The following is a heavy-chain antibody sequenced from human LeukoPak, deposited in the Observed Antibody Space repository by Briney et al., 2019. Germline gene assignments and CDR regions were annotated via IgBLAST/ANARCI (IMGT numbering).Heavy chain of an antibody. Sequence: ASVKVSCKASGYTFTSYYMHWVRQAPGQGLEWMGIINPSGGSTSYAQKFQGRVTMTRDTSTSTVYMELSSLRSEDTAVYYCARDYYGSGTPYSEMLFDPWGQGTLVTVSS. CDR2: INPSGGST. J-gene: IGHJ5*02. CDR1: GYTFTSYY. D-gene: IGHD3-10*01. CDR3: ARDYYGSGTPYSEMLFDP. V-gene: IGHV1-46*01.